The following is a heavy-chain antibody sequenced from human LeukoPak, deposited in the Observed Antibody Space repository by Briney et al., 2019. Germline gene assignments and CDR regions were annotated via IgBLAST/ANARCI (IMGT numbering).Heavy chain of an antibody. Sequence: ASVKVSCKASRYTFTSYYMHWVRQAPGQGLEWMGIINPSGGSTSYAQKFQGRVTMTRDTSTSTVYMELSSLRSEDTAVYYCAREWAYDSSGYYYGVSYAFDIWGQGTMVTVSS. J-gene: IGHJ3*02. CDR1: RYTFTSYY. CDR2: INPSGGST. D-gene: IGHD3-22*01. CDR3: AREWAYDSSGYYYGVSYAFDI. V-gene: IGHV1-46*01.